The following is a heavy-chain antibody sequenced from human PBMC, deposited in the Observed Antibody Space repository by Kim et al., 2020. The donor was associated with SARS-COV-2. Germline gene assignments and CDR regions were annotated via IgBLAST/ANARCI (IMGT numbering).Heavy chain of an antibody. Sequence: GGSLRLSCAASGFTFSNAWMSWVRQAPGKGLEWVGRITSKTDGGTTDYAAPVKGRFTISRDDSKNTLYLQMNSLKTEDTAVYYCTTGARLRYFDWLGTYYSYGMDAWGKGTKVTISS. D-gene: IGHD3-9*01. CDR2: ITSKTDGGTT. V-gene: IGHV3-15*01. CDR3: TTGARLRYFDWLGTYYSYGMDA. J-gene: IGHJ6*04. CDR1: GFTFSNAW.